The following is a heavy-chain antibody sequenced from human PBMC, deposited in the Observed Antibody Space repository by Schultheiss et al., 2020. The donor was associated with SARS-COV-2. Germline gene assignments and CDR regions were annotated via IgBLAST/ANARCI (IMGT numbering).Heavy chain of an antibody. Sequence: GGSLRLSCAASGFTFRTYEMNWVRQAPGKGLEWVAVKSYDGSNKYYADSVKGRFTISRDNSKNTLYLQMNSLRAEDTAVYYCARVELYSSSSFGMDVWGQGTTVTVSS. V-gene: IGHV3-30*07. J-gene: IGHJ6*02. CDR1: GFTFRTYE. CDR2: KSYDGSNK. D-gene: IGHD6-6*01. CDR3: ARVELYSSSSFGMDV.